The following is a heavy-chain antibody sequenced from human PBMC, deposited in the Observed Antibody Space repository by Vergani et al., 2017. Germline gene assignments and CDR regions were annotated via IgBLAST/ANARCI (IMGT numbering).Heavy chain of an antibody. J-gene: IGHJ6*02. D-gene: IGHD2-21*02. CDR1: GYSISSGYY. V-gene: IGHV4-38-2*01. CDR3: ARHLAYXGGDCYPYYYGMDV. Sequence: QVQLQESGPGLVKPSETLSLTCAVSGYSISSGYYWGWIRQPPGKGLEWIGSIYHSGSTYYNPSLKSRVTISVDTSKNQFSLKLSSVTAADTAVYYCARHLAYXGGDCYPYYYGMDVWGQGTTVTVSS. CDR2: IYHSGST.